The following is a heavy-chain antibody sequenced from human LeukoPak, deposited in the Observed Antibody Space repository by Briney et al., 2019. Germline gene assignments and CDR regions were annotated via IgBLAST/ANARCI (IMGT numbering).Heavy chain of an antibody. J-gene: IGHJ5*02. Sequence: PSETLSLTCAVYGGSFSGYYWSWIRQPPGKGLEWIGEINHSGSTNYNPSLKSRVTISVDTSKNQFSLKLSSVTAADTAVYYCARGIIAAAGIEGTYNWLDPWGQGTLVTVSS. CDR3: ARGIIAAAGIEGTYNWLDP. V-gene: IGHV4-34*01. D-gene: IGHD6-13*01. CDR2: INHSGST. CDR1: GGSFSGYY.